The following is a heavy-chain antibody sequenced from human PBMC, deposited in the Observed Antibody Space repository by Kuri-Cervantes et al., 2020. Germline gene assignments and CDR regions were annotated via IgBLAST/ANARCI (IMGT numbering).Heavy chain of an antibody. D-gene: IGHD6-19*01. CDR3: ARDQWLVEGYYGVDV. CDR2: IYSGGST. J-gene: IGHJ6*02. CDR1: GFTVSSNY. V-gene: IGHV3-53*01. Sequence: GESLKISCAASGFTVSSNYMSWVRQAPGKGLEWVSVIYSGGSTYYADSVKGRFTISRDNAKNSLYLQMNSLRDEDTAVYYCARDQWLVEGYYGVDVWGQGTTVTVSS.